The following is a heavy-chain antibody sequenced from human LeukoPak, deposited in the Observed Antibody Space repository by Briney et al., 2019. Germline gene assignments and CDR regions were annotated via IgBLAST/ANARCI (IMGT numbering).Heavy chain of an antibody. Sequence: SETLSLTCTVSSGSISSYYWSWIRQPPGKGLEWIGYIFYSGSTNYNPSLKSRVTISVDTSKNQFSLKLSSVTAADTAVYYCARLDNGRGAFDYWGQGTLVTVSS. J-gene: IGHJ4*02. CDR1: SGSISSYY. D-gene: IGHD1-26*01. CDR3: ARLDNGRGAFDY. V-gene: IGHV4-59*01. CDR2: IFYSGST.